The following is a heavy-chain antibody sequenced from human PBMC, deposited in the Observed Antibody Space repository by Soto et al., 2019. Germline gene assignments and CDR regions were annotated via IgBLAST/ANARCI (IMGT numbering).Heavy chain of an antibody. CDR2: ISYDGSNR. J-gene: IGHJ4*02. CDR1: GFTFSRYG. D-gene: IGHD3-10*01. CDR3: AEDRGVRGGSLDS. Sequence: QVQLVESGGGVVQPGRSLRLSCAASGFTFSRYGMHWLRQAPGKGLEWVAVISYDGSNRYYADSVKGRFTISRDNPKNTLYLQMNSLRVEDTAVYDCAEDRGVRGGSLDSWGQGTLVTVSS. V-gene: IGHV3-30*18.